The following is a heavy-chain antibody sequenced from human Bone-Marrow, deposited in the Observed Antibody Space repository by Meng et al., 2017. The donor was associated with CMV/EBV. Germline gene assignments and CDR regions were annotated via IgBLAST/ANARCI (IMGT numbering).Heavy chain of an antibody. D-gene: IGHD2-8*02. CDR1: GDSSSRNLW. J-gene: IGHJ4*02. V-gene: IGHV4-4*01. Sequence: LTCAVSGDSSSRNLWWSWVRQPPGKGLEWIGEISYSGDTKYNPSLQSRATISSDTTNNRFSLRLNSVTAADTGVYFCARSPGFWSLDYWGRGTLVTVSS. CDR2: ISYSGDT. CDR3: ARSPGFWSLDY.